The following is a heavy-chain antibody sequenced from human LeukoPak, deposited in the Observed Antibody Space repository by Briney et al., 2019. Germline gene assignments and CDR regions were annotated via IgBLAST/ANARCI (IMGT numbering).Heavy chain of an antibody. V-gene: IGHV3-23*01. J-gene: IGHJ5*02. CDR3: AKGPPYYDSSGYYPNWFDP. D-gene: IGHD3-22*01. CDR1: GFTFSSYA. Sequence: GGSLRLSSAASGFTFSSYAMSWVRQAPGKGLEWVSAISGSGGSTYYADSVKGRFTISRDNSKNTLYLQMNSLRAEDTAVYYCAKGPPYYDSSGYYPNWFDPWGQGTLVTVSS. CDR2: ISGSGGST.